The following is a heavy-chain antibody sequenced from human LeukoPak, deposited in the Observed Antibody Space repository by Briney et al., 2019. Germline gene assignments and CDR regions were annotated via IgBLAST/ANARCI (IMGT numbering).Heavy chain of an antibody. J-gene: IGHJ4*02. CDR2: IYYSGST. CDR1: GGSISSSSYY. V-gene: IGHV4-61*05. CDR3: ARVKAAAGRACFDY. D-gene: IGHD6-13*01. Sequence: SETLSLTCTVSGGSISSSSYYWGWIRQPPGKGLEWIGYIYYSGSTNYNPSLKSRVTISVDTSKNQFSLKLSSVTAADTAVYYCARVKAAAGRACFDYWGQGTLVTVSS.